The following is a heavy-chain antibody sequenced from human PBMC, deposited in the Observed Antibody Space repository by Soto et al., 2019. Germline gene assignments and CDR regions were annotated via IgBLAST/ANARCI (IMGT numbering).Heavy chain of an antibody. D-gene: IGHD2-15*01. CDR1: GFTFGSYS. V-gene: IGHV3-48*01. J-gene: IGHJ6*03. CDR3: ARDYGYCSGGSCPPPRPYYYYMDV. Sequence: GGSLRLSCAASGFTFGSYSMNWVRQAPGKGLEWVSYINTRSTTMYYADSVKGRFTISRDNAKNSLYLQMNSLRAEDTAVYYCARDYGYCSGGSCPPPRPYYYYMDVWGKGTTVTVSS. CDR2: INTRSTTM.